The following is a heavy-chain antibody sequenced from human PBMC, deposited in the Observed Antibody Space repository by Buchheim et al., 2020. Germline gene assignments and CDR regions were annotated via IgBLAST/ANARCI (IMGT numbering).Heavy chain of an antibody. CDR2: ISSSSYI. Sequence: EVQLVESGGGLVKPRGSLRLSCAASGFTFSDYSMNWVRQAPGKGLEWVSSISSSSYIYYADSVKGRFTISRDNTKNSLYLQMNSLRAEDTAVYYCARDPSRSRTTHINYWGQGTL. V-gene: IGHV3-21*01. D-gene: IGHD4-17*01. J-gene: IGHJ4*02. CDR3: ARDPSRSRTTHINY. CDR1: GFTFSDYS.